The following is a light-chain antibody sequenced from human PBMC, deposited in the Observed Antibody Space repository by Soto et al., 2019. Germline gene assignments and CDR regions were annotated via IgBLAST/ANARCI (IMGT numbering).Light chain of an antibody. CDR1: QHVSSAY. Sequence: EIVLTQSPATLSLSPGERATLPCRASQHVSSAYVAWYQQKAGQSPRLLIYDATSRATGIPDRFRRSGSGTASTLTISRLEPEDFAVYFCQQYGTSPITFGQRKRLGIK. J-gene: IGKJ5*01. V-gene: IGKV3-20*01. CDR3: QQYGTSPIT. CDR2: DAT.